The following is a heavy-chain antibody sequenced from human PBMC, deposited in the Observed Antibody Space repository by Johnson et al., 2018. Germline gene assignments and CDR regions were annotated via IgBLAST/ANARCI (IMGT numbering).Heavy chain of an antibody. Sequence: VQLQESGGGFVQXGGSLRLSCVASGVTFSTYWMHWVRQAPGKGLVWVSRINTAGSSTSYADSVKGRSTISRDNSKNTLYLEMNSLRAEDTAGYCCARGDTAMAEIDYWGQGTLVTVSS. J-gene: IGHJ4*02. V-gene: IGHV3-74*01. CDR1: GVTFSTYW. CDR2: INTAGSST. CDR3: ARGDTAMAEIDY. D-gene: IGHD5-18*01.